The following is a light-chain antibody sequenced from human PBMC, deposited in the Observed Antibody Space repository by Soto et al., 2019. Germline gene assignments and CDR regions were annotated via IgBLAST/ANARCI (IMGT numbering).Light chain of an antibody. CDR2: DVS. V-gene: IGLV2-14*03. Sequence: QSALTQPASVSGSPGQSITISCTGTSSDVGRYKFVSWYQQHPGKAPKLMIYDVSNRPSGVSNRFSGSKSGNTASLTISGLKAEDEADYYCSSYTTSSTLIFGGGTKLTVL. CDR3: SSYTTSSTLI. J-gene: IGLJ2*01. CDR1: SSDVGRYKF.